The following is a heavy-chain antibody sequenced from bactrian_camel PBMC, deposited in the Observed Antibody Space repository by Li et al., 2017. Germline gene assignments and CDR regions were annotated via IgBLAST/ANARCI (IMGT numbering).Heavy chain of an antibody. CDR2: INTDTGSK. V-gene: IGHV3S1*01. CDR1: VATYC. D-gene: IGHD2*01. Sequence: VQLVESGGGSVQPGGSLRLSCRAPVATYCMAWFRQAPGKSREGVACINTDTGSKFYADSVKGRFTISRDGAQRTIHLQMNRLEPEDTAIYYCAADLQWCRSGYFDPYARLGYRGQGTQVTV. J-gene: IGHJ4*01. CDR3: AADLQWCRSGYFDPYARLGY.